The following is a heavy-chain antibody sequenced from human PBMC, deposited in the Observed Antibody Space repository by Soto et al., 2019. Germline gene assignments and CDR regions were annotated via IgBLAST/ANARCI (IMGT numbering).Heavy chain of an antibody. CDR1: GGTFSSYT. V-gene: IGHV1-69*04. D-gene: IGHD6-6*01. CDR2: IIPILGIA. J-gene: IGHJ5*02. Sequence: SVKVSCKASGGTFSSYTISWVRQAPGQGLEWMGRIIPILGIANYAQKFQGRVTITADKSTSTAYMELSSLRSEDTAVYYCARDRHSSSSGWFDPWGQGTLVTVSS. CDR3: ARDRHSSSSGWFDP.